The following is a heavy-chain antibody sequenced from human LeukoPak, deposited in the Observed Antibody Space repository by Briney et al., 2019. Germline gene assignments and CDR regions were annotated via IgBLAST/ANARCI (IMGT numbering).Heavy chain of an antibody. V-gene: IGHV3-30-3*01. CDR2: ISYDGSNK. CDR1: GFTFSSYA. Sequence: GGSLRLSCAASGFTFSSYAMHWVRQAPGKGLEWVAVISYDGSNKYYADSVKGRFTISRDNSKNTLYLQMNSLRAEDTAVYYCARGYSSGRSAVDYWGQGTLVTVSS. CDR3: ARGYSSGRSAVDY. J-gene: IGHJ4*02. D-gene: IGHD6-19*01.